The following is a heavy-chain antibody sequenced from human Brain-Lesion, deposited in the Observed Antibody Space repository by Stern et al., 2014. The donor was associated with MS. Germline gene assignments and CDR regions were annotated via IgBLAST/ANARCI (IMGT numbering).Heavy chain of an antibody. CDR1: GYLFDDYW. CDR2: IFPRDSNT. CDR3: GRSPATPSGYDRFDY. V-gene: IGHV5-51*03. Sequence: EVQLVESGAEVKKPGESLKISCEASGYLFDDYWIGWVRQMSGRGLELVAIIFPRDSNTRYSPSVQGQVTISADKSISTAYLPWSSRRPSDTAMFSCGRSPATPSGYDRFDYWGQGALVTVSS. J-gene: IGHJ4*02. D-gene: IGHD5-12*01.